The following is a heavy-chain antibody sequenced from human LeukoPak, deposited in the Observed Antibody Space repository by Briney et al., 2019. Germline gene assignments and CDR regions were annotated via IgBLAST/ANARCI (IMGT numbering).Heavy chain of an antibody. J-gene: IGHJ4*02. CDR1: GYSFTGYY. CDR3: VRGYSYGFYFDY. Sequence: ASEKVSCKPSGYSFTGYYIHWVRQAPGQGLEWMGRINPNSGGPNYGQKFQGTVTMTRDTSISTAYLELSNLRSDDTAAYYCVRGYSYGFYFDYWGQGSLVTVSS. D-gene: IGHD5-18*01. V-gene: IGHV1-2*06. CDR2: INPNSGGP.